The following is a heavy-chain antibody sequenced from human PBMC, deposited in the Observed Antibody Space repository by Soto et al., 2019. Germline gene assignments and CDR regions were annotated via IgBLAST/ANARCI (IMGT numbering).Heavy chain of an antibody. J-gene: IGHJ3*02. CDR2: IDTRGGST. CDR3: SWELPLDVLRRSFDM. D-gene: IGHD1-1*01. Sequence: QAQLVQSGAEVKKPGTSANISCKASGYTFTRYNINWVRQPPGQGLEWKGIIDTRGGSTDYTQRYQCRVTMARYRNPVTVYVELSNLGSADTAVYYCSWELPLDVLRRSFDMWGQGTIVTVSS. CDR1: GYTFTRYN. V-gene: IGHV1-46*01.